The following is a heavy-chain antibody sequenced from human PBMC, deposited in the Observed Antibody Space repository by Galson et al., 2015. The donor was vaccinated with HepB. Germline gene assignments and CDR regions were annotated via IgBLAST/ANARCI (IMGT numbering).Heavy chain of an antibody. CDR1: GGTFSSYT. V-gene: IGHV1-69*02. D-gene: IGHD5-18*01. J-gene: IGHJ3*02. CDR3: ARASEQLWLRNYAFDI. Sequence: SVKVSCKASGGTFSSYTNSWVRQAPGQGLEWMGRIIPSLGIANYAQKFQGRVTITADKSTSTAYMELSSLRSEDAAVYYCARASEQLWLRNYAFDIWGQGTMVTVSS. CDR2: IIPSLGIA.